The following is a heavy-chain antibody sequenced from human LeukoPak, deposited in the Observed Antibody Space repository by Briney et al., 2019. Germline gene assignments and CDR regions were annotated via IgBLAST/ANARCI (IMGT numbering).Heavy chain of an antibody. V-gene: IGHV1-69*04. D-gene: IGHD3-3*01. CDR1: GGTFSSYA. CDR3: ATTDTIFGVVTENWFDP. Sequence: SVKVSCKASGGTFSSYAISWVRQAPGQGLEWMGRIIPILGIANYAQKFQGRVTITADKSTSTAYMELSSLRSEDTAVYYCATTDTIFGVVTENWFDPWGQGTLVTVSS. J-gene: IGHJ5*02. CDR2: IIPILGIA.